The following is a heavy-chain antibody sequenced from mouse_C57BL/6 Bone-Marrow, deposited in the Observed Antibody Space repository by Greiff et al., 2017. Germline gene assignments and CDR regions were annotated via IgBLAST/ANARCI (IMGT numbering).Heavy chain of an antibody. CDR2: IWRGGST. D-gene: IGHD1-1*01. CDR1: GFSLTSYG. V-gene: IGHV2-5*01. J-gene: IGHJ1*03. CDR3: AKIYYYASYFDV. Sequence: VQLQESGPGLVQPSQSLSITCTVSGFSLTSYGVHWVRQSPGKGLEWLGVIWRGGSTDYNAAFMSRLSITQDNSTRQVFFKMNSLQADDTAIYYCAKIYYYASYFDVWGTGTTVTVSS.